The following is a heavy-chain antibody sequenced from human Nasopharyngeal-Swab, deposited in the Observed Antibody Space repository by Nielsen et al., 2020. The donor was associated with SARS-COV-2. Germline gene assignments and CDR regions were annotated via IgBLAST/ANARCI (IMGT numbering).Heavy chain of an antibody. J-gene: IGHJ3*02. V-gene: IGHV4-59*01. CDR2: LYYSGST. CDR3: ARVLTGPHDAFDI. D-gene: IGHD3-9*01. Sequence: WMRQSPGKGLEWIGYLYYSGSTFYNPSLKSRATISLDTSKNQLSLKLNSVTAADTAVYYCARVLTGPHDAFDIWGQGTMVTVSS.